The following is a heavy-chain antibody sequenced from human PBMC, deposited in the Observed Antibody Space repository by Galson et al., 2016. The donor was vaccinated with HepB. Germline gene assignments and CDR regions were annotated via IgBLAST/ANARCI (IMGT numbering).Heavy chain of an antibody. CDR3: ARDKSFYYYGMDV. V-gene: IGHV3-30*03. J-gene: IGHJ6*02. CDR1: GFTVSNNF. Sequence: SLRLSCAASGFTVSNNFMRWVRQAPGKGLGWVAGTSPDERVKFYADSVKGRVTISRDNSNNTLYLQMTSLSPEDTAVYYCARDKSFYYYGMDVWGQGTTVTVSS. CDR2: TSPDERVK.